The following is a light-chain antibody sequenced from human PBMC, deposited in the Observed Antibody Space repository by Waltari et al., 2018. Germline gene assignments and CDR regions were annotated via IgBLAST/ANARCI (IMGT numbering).Light chain of an antibody. CDR2: DAS. J-gene: IGKJ4*01. CDR1: QSVSVY. CDR3: QQRSNWPLT. V-gene: IGKV3-11*01. Sequence: EIVLTQPPATLSLSPGERATLSCRASQSVSVYLAWYQQKPGQAPRLLISDASNRATGIPARFSGSGSGTDFTLTISSLEPEDFAVYFCQQRSNWPLTFGGGTKVEIK.